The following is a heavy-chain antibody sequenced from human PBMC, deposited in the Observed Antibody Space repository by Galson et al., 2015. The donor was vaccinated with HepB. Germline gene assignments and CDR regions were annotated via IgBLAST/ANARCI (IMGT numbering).Heavy chain of an antibody. CDR3: AHGSGWLFDY. J-gene: IGHJ4*02. D-gene: IGHD6-19*01. Sequence: KALEWLALIYWDDDNHYSPSPKSRLSITKDTFKNQVVLTMTNMDPVDTATYYCAHGSGWLFDYWGQGTLVTVSS. V-gene: IGHV2-5*02. CDR2: IYWDDDN.